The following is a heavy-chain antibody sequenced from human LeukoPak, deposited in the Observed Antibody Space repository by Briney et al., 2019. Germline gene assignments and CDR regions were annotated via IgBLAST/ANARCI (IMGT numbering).Heavy chain of an antibody. V-gene: IGHV1-18*01. CDR3: ARGAYCGGDCYTNAGYYYYGMDV. D-gene: IGHD2-21*02. CDR1: GYTFTSYG. Sequence: ASAKASCKASGYTFTSYGISWVRQAPGRGLEWMGWISAYNGNTNYAQKLQGRVTMTTDTSTSTAYMELRSLRSDDTAVYYCARGAYCGGDCYTNAGYYYYGMDVWGQGTTVTVSS. J-gene: IGHJ6*02. CDR2: ISAYNGNT.